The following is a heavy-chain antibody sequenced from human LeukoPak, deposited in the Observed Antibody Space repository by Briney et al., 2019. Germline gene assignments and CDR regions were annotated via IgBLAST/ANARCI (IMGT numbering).Heavy chain of an antibody. CDR2: ISDSGGST. V-gene: IGHV3-23*01. CDR1: GFTVSSNY. CDR3: AKDGDYEVSYYFDY. J-gene: IGHJ4*02. D-gene: IGHD4-17*01. Sequence: GGSLRLSCAAFGFTVSSNYMSWVRQAPGKGLEWVSAISDSGGSTYYADSVKGRFTISRDNSKNTLYLQMNSLRAEDTAVYYCAKDGDYEVSYYFDYWGQGTLVTVSS.